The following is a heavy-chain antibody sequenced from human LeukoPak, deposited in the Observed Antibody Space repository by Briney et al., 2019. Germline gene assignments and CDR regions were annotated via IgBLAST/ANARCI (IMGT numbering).Heavy chain of an antibody. CDR1: GFTFSSYV. CDR2: ISSSGTTI. J-gene: IGHJ4*02. CDR3: ARGPSSANFLHFDY. D-gene: IGHD2-2*01. V-gene: IGHV3-48*03. Sequence: GGSLRLSCAASGFTFSSYVMHWVRQAPGKGLEWVSYISSSGTTIYYADSVKGRFTISRDNAKNSLYLQMNSLRAEDTAVYYCARGPSSANFLHFDYWGQGTLVTVSS.